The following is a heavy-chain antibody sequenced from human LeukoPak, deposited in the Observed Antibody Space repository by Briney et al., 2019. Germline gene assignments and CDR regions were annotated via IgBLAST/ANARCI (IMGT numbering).Heavy chain of an antibody. CDR2: INHSGST. J-gene: IGHJ6*02. V-gene: IGHV4-34*01. CDR3: ARGRVHYDFRSGYYQYYYYGMDV. Sequence: SETLSLTCAVYGGSFSGYYWSWIRQPPGKGLEWIGEINHSGSTNYNPSLKSRVTISVDTSKNQFSLKLSSVTAADTAVYYCARGRVHYDFRSGYYQYYYYGMDVWGQGTTVTVSS. CDR1: GGSFSGYY. D-gene: IGHD3-3*01.